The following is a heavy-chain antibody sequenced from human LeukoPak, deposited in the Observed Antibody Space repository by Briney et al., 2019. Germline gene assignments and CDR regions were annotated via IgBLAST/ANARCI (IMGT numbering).Heavy chain of an antibody. Sequence: PSETLSLTCTVFGGSISNYYWSWIRQPPGKGLEWIGYIHSSRGTNYNPSLKSRVTISPDTSRNQFSLKLSSVTAADTAVYYCARDDGEGIDYWGQGTLVTVSS. CDR3: ARDDGEGIDY. J-gene: IGHJ4*02. CDR1: GGSISNYY. CDR2: IHSSRGT. V-gene: IGHV4-59*12. D-gene: IGHD3-10*01.